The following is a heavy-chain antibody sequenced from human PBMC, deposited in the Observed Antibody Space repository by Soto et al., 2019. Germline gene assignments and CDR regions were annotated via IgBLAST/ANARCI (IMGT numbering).Heavy chain of an antibody. CDR1: GGSITSYA. V-gene: IGHV1-69*13. J-gene: IGHJ4*02. CDR3: ARQFDYDTSGYYYAY. CDR2: IISMFGTT. Sequence: ASVKVSCKASGGSITSYAVSWVRQAPGQGLEWMGGIISMFGTTHYAQKFQARVTITADEAASTAYMELRSLRYEDTAVYYCARQFDYDTSGYYYAYWGQGTLVTVSS. D-gene: IGHD3-22*01.